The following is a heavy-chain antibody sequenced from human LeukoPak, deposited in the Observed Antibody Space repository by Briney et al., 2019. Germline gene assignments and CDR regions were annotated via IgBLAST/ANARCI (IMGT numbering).Heavy chain of an antibody. CDR1: GGSISSGGYY. V-gene: IGHV4-31*03. CDR2: IYYSGST. Sequence: PSETLSLTCTVSGGSISSGGYYWSWIRQHPGKGLEWIGYIYYSGSTYYNPSLKSRVTIPVDTSKNQFSLKLSSVTAADTAVYYCARGGRPKSWLNNNWFDPWGQGTLVTVSS. D-gene: IGHD5-24*01. J-gene: IGHJ5*02. CDR3: ARGGRPKSWLNNNWFDP.